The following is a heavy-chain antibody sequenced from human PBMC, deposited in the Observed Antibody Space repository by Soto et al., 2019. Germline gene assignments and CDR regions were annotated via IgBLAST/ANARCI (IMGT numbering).Heavy chain of an antibody. J-gene: IGHJ3*02. CDR2: ISYDGSNK. D-gene: IGHD2-2*02. V-gene: IGHV3-30-3*01. CDR3: ARDCSSTSCYRAFDI. Sequence: GGSLRLSCAASGFTFSSYAMHWVRQAPGKGLEWVAVISYDGSNKYYADSVKGRFTISRDNSKNTLYLQMNSLRAEDTAVYYCARDCSSTSCYRAFDIWGQGTMVTASS. CDR1: GFTFSSYA.